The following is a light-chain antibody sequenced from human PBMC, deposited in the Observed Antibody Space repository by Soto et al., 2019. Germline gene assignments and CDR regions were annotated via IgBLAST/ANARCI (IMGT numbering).Light chain of an antibody. CDR1: SSNIGNNS. Sequence: QSVLTQPPSVSAAPGQKVTISCSGASSNIGNNSVSWFQQLPGTAPKLLIYDNNKRPSGIPDRFSGSKSGTSATLGITGLQTGDEADYYCGTWDSSLSAGWVFGGGTKVTVL. J-gene: IGLJ3*02. CDR3: GTWDSSLSAGWV. V-gene: IGLV1-51*01. CDR2: DNN.